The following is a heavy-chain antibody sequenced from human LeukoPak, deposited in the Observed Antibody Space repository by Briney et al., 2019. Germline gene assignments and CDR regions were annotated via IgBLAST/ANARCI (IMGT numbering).Heavy chain of an antibody. V-gene: IGHV3-23*01. Sequence: GGSLRLSCAASGFTFSSYAMSWVRQAPGKGLEWVSAISGSGGSTYHADSVKGRFTISRDNSKNTLYLQMNSLRAEDTAVYYCARDDAVDGGYLDYWGQGALVTVSS. J-gene: IGHJ4*02. CDR1: GFTFSSYA. CDR2: ISGSGGST. CDR3: ARDDAVDGGYLDY. D-gene: IGHD6-19*01.